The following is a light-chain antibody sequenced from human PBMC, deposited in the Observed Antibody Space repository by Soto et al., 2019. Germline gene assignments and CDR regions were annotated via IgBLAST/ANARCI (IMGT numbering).Light chain of an antibody. CDR1: QSVSSSY. Sequence: EIVLTQSPGTLSLSTGERATLSCRASQSVSSSYLAWYQQKPGQAPRLLIYGASSRATGIPDRFSGSGSGTDFTLTISRLEPEDFAVYYCQQYGNSPPTFGQGTMVDIK. J-gene: IGKJ1*01. CDR2: GAS. V-gene: IGKV3-20*01. CDR3: QQYGNSPPT.